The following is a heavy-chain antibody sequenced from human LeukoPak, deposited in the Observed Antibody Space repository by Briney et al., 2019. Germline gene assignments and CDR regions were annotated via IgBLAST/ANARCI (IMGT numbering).Heavy chain of an antibody. Sequence: PGGSLRLSCAASGFTFSNYAMSWVRQAPGKGLEWVSAISGSGHSTYYADSVKGRFTISRDNSKNTLYLQMNSLRAEDTAVYYCARDGIVGSPLFKFDYWGQGTLVTVSS. CDR3: ARDGIVGSPLFKFDY. D-gene: IGHD1-26*01. CDR2: ISGSGHST. CDR1: GFTFSNYA. J-gene: IGHJ4*02. V-gene: IGHV3-23*01.